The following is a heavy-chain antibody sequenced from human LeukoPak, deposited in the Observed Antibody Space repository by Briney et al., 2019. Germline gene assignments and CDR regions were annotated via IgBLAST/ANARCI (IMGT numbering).Heavy chain of an antibody. V-gene: IGHV3-23*01. D-gene: IGHD2-15*01. CDR3: AKQKGYCSGGSCYYCDY. J-gene: IGHJ4*02. CDR2: LSGSGAST. CDR1: GFTFSSYA. Sequence: GGSLRLSCAASGFTFSSYAMSWVRQAPGKGLEWVSTLSGSGASTSYADSVKGRFTISRDNSKNTLYLQMNSLRAEDTARYYCAKQKGYCSGGSCYYCDYWGQGTLVTVSS.